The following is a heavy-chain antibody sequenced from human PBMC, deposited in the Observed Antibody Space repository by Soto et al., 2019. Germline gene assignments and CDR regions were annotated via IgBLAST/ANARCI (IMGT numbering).Heavy chain of an antibody. J-gene: IGHJ4*02. CDR3: ARAGTTFFGVLPHFDY. V-gene: IGHV6-1*01. CDR2: TFFRSKWYN. D-gene: IGHD3-3*01. Sequence: SQTLSLTCAISGDTVSTTTTAWNWIRQSPSRGLEWLGRTFFRSKWYNDYAESVKGRIIISPDTSKNQFSLQLTSVTPEDAGVYYCARAGTTFFGVLPHFDYWGQGVLVTVAS. CDR1: GDTVSTTTTA.